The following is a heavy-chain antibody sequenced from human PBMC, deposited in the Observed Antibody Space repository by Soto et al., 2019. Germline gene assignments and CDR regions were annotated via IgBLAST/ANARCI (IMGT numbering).Heavy chain of an antibody. CDR1: GGTFSSYT. CDR3: LNIPHY. CDR2: IIPILGIA. Sequence: QVQLVQSAAEVKKPGSSVKVSCKASGGTFSSYTITWVRQAPGQGLEWMGRIIPILGIANYAQKFQGRVTITADKSTGTAYIELSSLRSEDTAVYYCLNIPHYWGQGTLVTVSS. J-gene: IGHJ4*02. V-gene: IGHV1-69*02.